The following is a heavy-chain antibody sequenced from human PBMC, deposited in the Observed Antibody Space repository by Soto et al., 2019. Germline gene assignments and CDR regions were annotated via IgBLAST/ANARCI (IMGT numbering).Heavy chain of an antibody. CDR3: ANLLVLTGTRKYFQH. CDR2: ISGSGGST. D-gene: IGHD1-20*01. CDR1: GFTFSSYA. J-gene: IGHJ1*01. Sequence: GGSLRLSCAASGFTFSSYAMSWVRQAPGKGLEWVSAISGSGGSTYYADSVKGRFTISRDNSKNTLYLQMNSLRAEDTAVYYCANLLVLTGTRKYFQHWGQGTPVTVSS. V-gene: IGHV3-23*01.